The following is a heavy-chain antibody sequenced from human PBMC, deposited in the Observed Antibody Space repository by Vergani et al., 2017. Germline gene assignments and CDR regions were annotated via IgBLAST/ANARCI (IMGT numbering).Heavy chain of an antibody. CDR2: IYYSGST. CDR3: GRDTRYSSGGSCYPGAFDI. CDR1: GGSISSYY. D-gene: IGHD2-15*01. J-gene: IGHJ3*02. Sequence: QVQLQESGPGLVKPSETLSLTCTVSGGSISSYYWSWIRQPPGKGLEWIGYIYYSGSTNYNPSLKSRVTISLDTSKNQFSLKLSSVTAADTAVYYCGRDTRYSSGGSCYPGAFDIWGQGTMVTVSS. V-gene: IGHV4-59*01.